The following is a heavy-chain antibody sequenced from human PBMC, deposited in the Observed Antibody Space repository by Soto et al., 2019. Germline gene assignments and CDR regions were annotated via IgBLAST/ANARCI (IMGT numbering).Heavy chain of an antibody. CDR3: ARDGAGGGWFDP. D-gene: IGHD3-16*01. Sequence: SETLSLTCTVSGGSISSGGYYWSWIRQHPGKGLEWIGYIYYSGSTYYNPSLKSRVTISVDTSKNQFSLRLSSVTAADTAVYYGARDGAGGGWFDPWGQGTLVTVSS. CDR2: IYYSGST. V-gene: IGHV4-31*03. J-gene: IGHJ5*02. CDR1: GGSISSGGYY.